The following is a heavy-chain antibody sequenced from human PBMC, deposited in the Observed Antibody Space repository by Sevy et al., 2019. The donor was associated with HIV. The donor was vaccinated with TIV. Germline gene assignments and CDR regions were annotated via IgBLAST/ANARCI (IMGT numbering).Heavy chain of an antibody. D-gene: IGHD1-1*01. CDR3: ARYLGRTEYFFDF. CDR2: IYYSGTT. CDR1: GGSISSGDYY. Sequence: SETLSLTCTVSGGSISSGDYYWSWIRQHPGKGLEWIGYIYYSGTTYYNPSLKSRATISVDTSKNQFSLKLSSVTAADAAVYYCARYLGRTEYFFDFWGQGTLVTVSS. J-gene: IGHJ4*02. V-gene: IGHV4-31*03.